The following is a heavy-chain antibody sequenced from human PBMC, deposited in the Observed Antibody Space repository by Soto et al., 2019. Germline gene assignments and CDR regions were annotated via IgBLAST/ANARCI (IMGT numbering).Heavy chain of an antibody. J-gene: IGHJ4*02. CDR2: IYSGGST. D-gene: IGHD3-22*01. V-gene: IGHV3-53*01. CDR3: ARNYYDSGGGFDY. Sequence: EVQLVESGGGLIQPGGSLRLSCAASGFTVSSNYMSWVRQAPGKGLEWVSVIYSGGSTYYADSVKGRFTISRDNPKNTLYLQMNILRAEDTAVYYCARNYYDSGGGFDYWGQGTLVTVSS. CDR1: GFTVSSNY.